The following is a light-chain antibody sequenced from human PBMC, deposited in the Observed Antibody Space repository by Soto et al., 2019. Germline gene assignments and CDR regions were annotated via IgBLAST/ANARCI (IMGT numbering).Light chain of an antibody. CDR1: STDVGRYNY. CDR3: SSYAGSSRDV. Sequence: QSLLTQPPSASGSPGQSLTISCTGTSTDVGRYNYISWYQQRPGKAPKHIIYEVSKRLSGVSDRLSGFMYGNTAALTVSVLQAEDDADYYRSSYAGSSRDVFGTGTKVTVL. J-gene: IGLJ1*01. CDR2: EVS. V-gene: IGLV2-8*01.